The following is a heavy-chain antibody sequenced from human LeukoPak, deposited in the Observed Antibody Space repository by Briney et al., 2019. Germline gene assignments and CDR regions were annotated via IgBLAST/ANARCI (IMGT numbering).Heavy chain of an antibody. CDR3: ARDRRFGSPTRFDY. CDR2: ISAYNGNT. CDR1: GYTFTSYG. J-gene: IGHJ4*02. D-gene: IGHD1-26*01. V-gene: IGHV1-18*01. Sequence: GASVKVSCKASGYTFTSYGIRWVRQAPGQGLEWMGWISAYNGNTNYAQKLQGRVTMTTDTSTSTAYMELRSLRSDDTAVYYCARDRRFGSPTRFDYWGQGTLVTVSS.